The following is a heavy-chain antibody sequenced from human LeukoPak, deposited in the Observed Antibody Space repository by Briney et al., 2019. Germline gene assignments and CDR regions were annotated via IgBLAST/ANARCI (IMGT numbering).Heavy chain of an antibody. Sequence: GGSLRLSCAASGFTFDDYAMHWVRQAPGKGLEWVSGISWNSGSIGYADSVKGRFTISRDNAMNSLYLQMNSLRAEDTALYYCAKVGAIAKGSYYFDYWGQGTLVTVSS. CDR3: AKVGAIAKGSYYFDY. V-gene: IGHV3-9*01. D-gene: IGHD4-17*01. CDR2: ISWNSGSI. CDR1: GFTFDDYA. J-gene: IGHJ4*02.